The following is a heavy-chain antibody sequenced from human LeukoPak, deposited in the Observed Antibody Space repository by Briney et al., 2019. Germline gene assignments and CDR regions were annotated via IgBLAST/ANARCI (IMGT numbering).Heavy chain of an antibody. V-gene: IGHV5-51*01. CDR1: GYSFTSYW. D-gene: IGHD2-21*02. J-gene: IGHJ3*02. CDR3: ARTYCGGDCPEAFDI. Sequence: GESLKIFCKGSGYSFTSYWIGWVRQMPGEGLGWMGIIYPGDSDTRYSPSFQGQVTISADKSISTAYLQWSSLKASDTAMYYCARTYCGGDCPEAFDIWGQGTMVTVSS. CDR2: IYPGDSDT.